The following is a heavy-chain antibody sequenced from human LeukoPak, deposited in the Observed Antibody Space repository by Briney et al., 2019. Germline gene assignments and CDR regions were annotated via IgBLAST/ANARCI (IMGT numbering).Heavy chain of an antibody. Sequence: SETLSLTCSVSGGSLTNYYWGWIRQPPGKGLECIGYIHSDGTTNYDSSLQSRVAISLDTSKIQFSLRLYSVTAADTALYFCARLNFRGGEALHFDSWGQGTLVTVSS. CDR1: GGSLTNYY. J-gene: IGHJ4*02. D-gene: IGHD3-16*01. CDR3: ARLNFRGGEALHFDS. CDR2: IHSDGTT. V-gene: IGHV4-4*09.